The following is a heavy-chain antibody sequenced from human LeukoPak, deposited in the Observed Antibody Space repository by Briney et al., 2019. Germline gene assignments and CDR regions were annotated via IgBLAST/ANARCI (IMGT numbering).Heavy chain of an antibody. CDR1: GFTFSSYW. D-gene: IGHD3-3*01. CDR3: AAAGYDFWSGAT. Sequence: GGSLRLSCAASGFTFSSYWMHWVRQAPGKGLVWVSRINSDGSSTSYADSVKGRFTISRDNAKNTLYLQMNSLRAEDTAVYYCAAAGYDFWSGATWGQGTLVTVSS. V-gene: IGHV3-74*01. J-gene: IGHJ4*02. CDR2: INSDGSST.